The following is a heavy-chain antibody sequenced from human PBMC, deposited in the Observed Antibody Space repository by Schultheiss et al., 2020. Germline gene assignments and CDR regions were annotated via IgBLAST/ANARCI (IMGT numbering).Heavy chain of an antibody. V-gene: IGHV3-13*04. Sequence: GGSLRLSCAASGFTFSSYDMHWVRQATGKGLEWVSAIGTAGDTYYPGSVKGRFTISRENAKNTLYLQMNSLRAEDTAVYYCARGLHYDFWSGYYYYGMDVWGQGTTVTVSS. D-gene: IGHD3-3*01. J-gene: IGHJ6*02. CDR3: ARGLHYDFWSGYYYYGMDV. CDR1: GFTFSSYD. CDR2: IGTAGDT.